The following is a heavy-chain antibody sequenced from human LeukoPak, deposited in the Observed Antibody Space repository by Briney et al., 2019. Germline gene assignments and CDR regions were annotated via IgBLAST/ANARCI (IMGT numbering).Heavy chain of an antibody. CDR3: ARDPEQYCGGDCYSNWFDL. V-gene: IGHV1-18*01. Sequence: ASVKVSCKASGYTFTSYGISWVRQAPGQGLEWMGWISAYNGNTNYAQKLQGRVTMTTDTSTSTAYMELRSLRSDDTAVYYCARDPEQYCGGDCYSNWFDLWGQGTLVTVSS. D-gene: IGHD2-21*02. CDR1: GYTFTSYG. J-gene: IGHJ5*02. CDR2: ISAYNGNT.